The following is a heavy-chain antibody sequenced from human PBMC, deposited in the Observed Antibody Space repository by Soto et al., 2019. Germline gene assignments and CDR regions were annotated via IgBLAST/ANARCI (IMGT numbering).Heavy chain of an antibody. J-gene: IGHJ5*02. V-gene: IGHV5-10-1*01. CDR1: GYSFTSYW. Sequence: PGESLKISCKGSGYSFTSYWISWVRQMPGKGLEWMGRIDPSDSYTNYSPSFQGHVTISADKSISTAHLQWSSLKASDTAMYYCARQRTDCSSTSCYNWFDPWGQGTLVTVSS. CDR3: ARQRTDCSSTSCYNWFDP. CDR2: IDPSDSYT. D-gene: IGHD2-2*01.